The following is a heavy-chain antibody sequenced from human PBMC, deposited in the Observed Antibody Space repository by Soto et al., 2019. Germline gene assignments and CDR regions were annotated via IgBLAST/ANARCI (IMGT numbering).Heavy chain of an antibody. D-gene: IGHD3-10*02. Sequence: SVKVSCKASGGTFSSYAISWVRQAHGHGLEWMGGIIPIFGTANYAQKFQGRVTITADESTSTAYMELSSLRSEDTAVYYCARDPKMFAGELGWFDPWGQGTLVTVSS. V-gene: IGHV1-69*13. CDR1: GGTFSSYA. CDR2: IIPIFGTA. J-gene: IGHJ5*02. CDR3: ARDPKMFAGELGWFDP.